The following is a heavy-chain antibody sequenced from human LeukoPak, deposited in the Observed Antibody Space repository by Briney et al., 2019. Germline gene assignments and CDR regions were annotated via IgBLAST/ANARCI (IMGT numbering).Heavy chain of an antibody. J-gene: IGHJ6*03. Sequence: PGGXXXXXXAAXXFTXXXYGMSWVRQAPGKGLEWVSGINWNGGSTVYADSVKGRFTISRDNAKNSLYLQMNSLRAEDTALYYCARALHYYYYMDVWGKGTTVTVSS. V-gene: IGHV3-20*04. CDR2: INWNGGST. CDR3: ARALHYYYYMDV. CDR1: XFTXXXYG.